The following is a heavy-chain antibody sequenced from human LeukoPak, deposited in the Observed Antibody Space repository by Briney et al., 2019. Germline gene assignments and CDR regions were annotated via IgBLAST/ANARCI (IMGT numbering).Heavy chain of an antibody. CDR2: ISYDGSNE. Sequence: PGGSLRLSCAASGVTFSNYGMHWVRQAPGKGLECVAGISYDGSNEYHADSVKGRFTISRDNSKNTLFLQMNSLRAEDTAVYYCAKDPVGATQYNWFDPWGQGTLVTVSS. J-gene: IGHJ5*02. CDR1: GVTFSNYG. V-gene: IGHV3-30-3*01. D-gene: IGHD1-26*01. CDR3: AKDPVGATQYNWFDP.